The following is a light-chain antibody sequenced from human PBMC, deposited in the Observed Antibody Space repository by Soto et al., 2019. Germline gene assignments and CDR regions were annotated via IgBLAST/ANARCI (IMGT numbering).Light chain of an antibody. J-gene: IGKJ2*01. Sequence: DIQMTQSPSTLSASVGDRVTIACRASQSINNWLAWYQQKPGKAPKLLIYKASNLQSGVPSRFSGSGSGTEFTLTISSLXPXXXATXXXXXYNSYSYTFGQGTKLEIK. CDR3: XXYNSYSYT. V-gene: IGKV1-5*03. CDR1: QSINNW. CDR2: KAS.